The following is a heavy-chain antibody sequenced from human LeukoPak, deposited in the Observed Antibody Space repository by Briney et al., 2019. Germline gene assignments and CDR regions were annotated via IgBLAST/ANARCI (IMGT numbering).Heavy chain of an antibody. CDR2: IWYDGSNK. Sequence: PGGSLRLSCAASGFTFSSYGMHWVRQAPGKGLEWVAVIWYDGSNKYYADSVKGRFTISRDNSKNTLYLQMNSLRAEDTAVYYCARAGFGGMATIRREFDYWGQGTLVTVSS. J-gene: IGHJ4*02. D-gene: IGHD5-24*01. CDR1: GFTFSSYG. V-gene: IGHV3-33*01. CDR3: ARAGFGGMATIRREFDY.